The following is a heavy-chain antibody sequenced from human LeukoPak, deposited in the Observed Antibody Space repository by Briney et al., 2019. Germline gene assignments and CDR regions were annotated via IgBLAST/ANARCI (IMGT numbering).Heavy chain of an antibody. V-gene: IGHV1-2*02. Sequence: ASVKVSCKASGYTFTGYYMHWVRQAPGQGLEWMEWINPNSGGTNYAQKFQGRVTMTRDTSISTAYMELSRLRSDDTAVYYCARVPHSSSWQPTDYWGQGTLVTVSS. J-gene: IGHJ4*02. CDR1: GYTFTGYY. D-gene: IGHD6-13*01. CDR2: INPNSGGT. CDR3: ARVPHSSSWQPTDY.